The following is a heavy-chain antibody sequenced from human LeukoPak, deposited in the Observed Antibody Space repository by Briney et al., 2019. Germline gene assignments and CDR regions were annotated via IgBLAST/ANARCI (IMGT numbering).Heavy chain of an antibody. CDR1: GFTFSSYA. CDR3: ARFRYYYDSSGLGRNY. J-gene: IGHJ4*02. CDR2: ISGSGGST. V-gene: IGHV3-23*01. Sequence: PGGSLRLSCAASGFTFSSYAMSWVRQAPGKGLEWVSAISGSGGSTYYADSVKGRFTISRDNSKNTLYLQMNSLRAEDTAVYYCARFRYYYDSSGLGRNYWGQGTLVTVSS. D-gene: IGHD3-22*01.